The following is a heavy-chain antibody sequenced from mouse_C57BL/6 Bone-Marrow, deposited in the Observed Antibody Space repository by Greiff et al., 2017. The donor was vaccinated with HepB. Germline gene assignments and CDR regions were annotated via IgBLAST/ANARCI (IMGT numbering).Heavy chain of an antibody. Sequence: VQLQQSGAELVRPGASVKLSCTASGFTINDDYMHWVKQRPEQGLEWIGWIDPENGDTEYASKFQGKATLTADTSSNTAYLQLSSLTSEDTAVYYCTTGGFFYCGSSYGWYCDVWGTGTGVTVSS. CDR3: TTGGFFYCGSSYGWYCDV. J-gene: IGHJ1*03. V-gene: IGHV14-4*01. CDR1: GFTINDDY. CDR2: IDPENGDT. D-gene: IGHD1-1*01.